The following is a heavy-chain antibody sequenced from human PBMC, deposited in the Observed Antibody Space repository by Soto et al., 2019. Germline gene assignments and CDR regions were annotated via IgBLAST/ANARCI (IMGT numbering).Heavy chain of an antibody. D-gene: IGHD3-3*01. J-gene: IGHJ5*02. CDR2: IYYIGST. V-gene: IGHV4-31*03. Sequence: SETLSLTGTVSGGSISSGGYYWSWIRQHPGRGLEWIGYIYYIGSTYYNPSLKSRVTISLDTSKNQFSLKLSSVTAADTAVYYCARGRAGFFWSGSSDNWFDPLGQRTLVTVCS. CDR3: ARGRAGFFWSGSSDNWFDP. CDR1: GGSISSGGYY.